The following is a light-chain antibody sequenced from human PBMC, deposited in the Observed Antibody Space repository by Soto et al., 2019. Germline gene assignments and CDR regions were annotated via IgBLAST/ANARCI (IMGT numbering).Light chain of an antibody. CDR2: ATS. J-gene: IGKJ4*01. CDR1: QYISNY. CDR3: QQVNSYPLT. V-gene: IGKV1-9*01. Sequence: DIQLTQSPSFLSASVGDRVTITCRASQYISNYLAWYQQKPGKAPKFLLYATSTFQSGVPSRFSGSGSGTLFTLTISSLQPEDFATDYCQQVNSYPLTFGGGTKVEIK.